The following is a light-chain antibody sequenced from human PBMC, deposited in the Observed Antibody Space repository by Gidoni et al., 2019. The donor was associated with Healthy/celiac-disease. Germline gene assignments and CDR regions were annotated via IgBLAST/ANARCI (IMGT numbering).Light chain of an antibody. CDR1: QGISSY. V-gene: IGKV1-9*01. CDR3: QQLNSYPRVT. CDR2: AAS. Sequence: TQLYPSPSSLSASVGDRDTITCRARQGISSYVAWYQQKPGKAPTLLIYAASTLQSGSPSRFSVSGSGSDFNLTISSLQPEDFATYYCQQLNSYPRVTFXPXTKVEIK. J-gene: IGKJ3*01.